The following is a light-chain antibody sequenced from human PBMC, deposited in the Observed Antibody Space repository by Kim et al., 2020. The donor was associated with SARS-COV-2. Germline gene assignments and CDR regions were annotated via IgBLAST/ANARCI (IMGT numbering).Light chain of an antibody. J-gene: IGKJ4*01. CDR2: DIS. CDR3: QQHEDAPLT. CDR1: QTITGTY. Sequence: SPGERVTLSCRSSQTITGTYLAWYQQRPGQAPRLLIHDISRRATGIPDRFSGSGSGRDFTLTIGRLEPEDSAVYYCQQHEDAPLTFGGGTKVEIK. V-gene: IGKV3D-20*02.